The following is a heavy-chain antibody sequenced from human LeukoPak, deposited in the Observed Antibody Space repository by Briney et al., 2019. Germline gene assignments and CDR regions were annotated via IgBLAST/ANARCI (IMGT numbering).Heavy chain of an antibody. CDR2: IYYSGST. J-gene: IGHJ4*02. CDR1: GGSISSGGYY. Sequence: PSQTLSLTCTVSGGSISSGGYYWNWIRQHPGKGLEWIGYIYYSGSTYYNPSLKSRVTISVDTSKNQFSLKLSSVTAADTAVYYCARDTIAGDRPLDYWGQGTLVTVSS. V-gene: IGHV4-31*03. D-gene: IGHD3-9*01. CDR3: ARDTIAGDRPLDY.